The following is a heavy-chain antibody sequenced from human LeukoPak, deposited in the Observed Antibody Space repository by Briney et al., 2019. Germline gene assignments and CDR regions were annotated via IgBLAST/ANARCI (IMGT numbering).Heavy chain of an antibody. D-gene: IGHD3-10*01. Sequence: SETLSLTCAVSGDSISTSAYYWEWSRQPPGEGLEWIGNIYYEGNTRYNPSLKSRVTISVDRSKNQFSLKLSSVTAADTAVYYCARRYYYGSGSPEYWGQGTQVTASS. CDR1: GDSISTSAYY. CDR3: ARRYYYGSGSPEY. J-gene: IGHJ4*02. V-gene: IGHV4-39*01. CDR2: IYYEGNT.